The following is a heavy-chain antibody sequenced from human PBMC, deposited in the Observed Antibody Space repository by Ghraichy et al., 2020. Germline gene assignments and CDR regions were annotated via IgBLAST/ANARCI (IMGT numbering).Heavy chain of an antibody. V-gene: IGHV3-23*01. CDR3: AKGRGSAWYFDC. D-gene: IGHD3-10*01. CDR2: ISGGGGTI. Sequence: LSLTCAASGFTFSSYPMTWVRQAPGKGLEWVSVISGGGGTIYYADSVKGRFTISRDNSKNTLNLQMNSLRAEDTAVYYCAKGRGSAWYFDCWGQGTLVTVSS. CDR1: GFTFSSYP. J-gene: IGHJ4*02.